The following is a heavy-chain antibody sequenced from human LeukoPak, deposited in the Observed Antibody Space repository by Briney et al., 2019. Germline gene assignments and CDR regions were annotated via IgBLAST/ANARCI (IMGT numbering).Heavy chain of an antibody. CDR2: IKPEGSEG. CDR1: GFIFSSYW. D-gene: IGHD3-10*01. V-gene: IGHV3-7*01. Sequence: GGPLTLSCVDSGFIFSSYWMIWLRQAPGEGREWVANIKPEGSEGYYLDSVKGRFTISRDNAKNSLYLQMNSLRGEDKTVYYCANGKYYYPYWGQGTLVTVSS. CDR3: ANGKYYYPY. J-gene: IGHJ4*02.